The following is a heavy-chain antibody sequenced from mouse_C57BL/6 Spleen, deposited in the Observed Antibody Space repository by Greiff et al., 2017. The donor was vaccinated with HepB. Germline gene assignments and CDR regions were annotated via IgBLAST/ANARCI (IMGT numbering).Heavy chain of an antibody. Sequence: QVQLQQSGPGLVQPSQSLSITCTVSGFSLTSYGVHWVRQSPGKGLEWLGVIWSGGSTDYNAAFISRLSISKDNSKSQVFFKMNSLQADDTAIYYCARNSGTGTDWYFDVWGTGTTVTVSS. CDR3: ARNSGTGTDWYFDV. J-gene: IGHJ1*03. V-gene: IGHV2-2*01. CDR1: GFSLTSYG. CDR2: IWSGGST. D-gene: IGHD4-1*01.